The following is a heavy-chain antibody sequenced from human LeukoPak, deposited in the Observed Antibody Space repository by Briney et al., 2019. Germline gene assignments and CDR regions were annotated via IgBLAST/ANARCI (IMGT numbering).Heavy chain of an antibody. V-gene: IGHV1-8*01. J-gene: IGHJ4*02. CDR2: MNPNSGIT. CDR1: GYTFTSYD. CDR3: ARAGHCSGGSCYYLDY. D-gene: IGHD2-15*01. Sequence: ASVKVSCKTSGYTFTSYDVNWVRQASGQGLEWMGYMNPNSGITGFAQKFQGRITMTWDTSISTAYMELSSLRYEDTAVYYCARAGHCSGGSCYYLDYWGQGTLVTVSS.